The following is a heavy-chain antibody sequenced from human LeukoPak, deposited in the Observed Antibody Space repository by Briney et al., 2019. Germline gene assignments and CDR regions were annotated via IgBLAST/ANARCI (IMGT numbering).Heavy chain of an antibody. V-gene: IGHV3-21*01. J-gene: IGHJ4*02. CDR2: ITSSSSYI. Sequence: PGGSLRLSCAASGFTFSNFGMNWARQAPGKGLEWVSSITSSSSYISYADSLRGPFTISRDNAKNSLYLQMNSLRAEDTAVYYCARLGVAAVGTSGYFDYWGQGTLVTVSS. CDR3: ARLGVAAVGTSGYFDY. CDR1: GFTFSNFG. D-gene: IGHD6-13*01.